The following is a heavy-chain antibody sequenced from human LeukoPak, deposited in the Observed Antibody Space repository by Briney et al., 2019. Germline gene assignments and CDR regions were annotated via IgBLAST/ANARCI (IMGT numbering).Heavy chain of an antibody. CDR1: GASINNNNYY. Sequence: SETLSLTCTVSGASINNNNYYWNWIRQPAGKGLEWIGRIYISEGTNYNPSLKSRVTISVDTSKNQFSLKLSSVTAADTAMYYCVRKNYCSGGSCYSRGWFDPWGQGTLVTVSS. D-gene: IGHD2-15*01. J-gene: IGHJ5*02. CDR3: VRKNYCSGGSCYSRGWFDP. CDR2: IYISEGT. V-gene: IGHV4-61*02.